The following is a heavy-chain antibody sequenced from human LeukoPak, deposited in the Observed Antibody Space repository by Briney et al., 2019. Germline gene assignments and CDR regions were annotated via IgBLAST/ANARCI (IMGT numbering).Heavy chain of an antibody. V-gene: IGHV3-30*02. J-gene: IGHJ4*02. D-gene: IGHD3-16*02. CDR3: AKDGGRYRFDY. Sequence: PGGSLRLSCAASGFTFNDYYMSWIRQAPGKGLEWVSFIRNDETEIHYADFAKGRFTISRDKSKNSVFLQMNSLRPDDTAVYYCAKDGGRYRFDYWGQGTMVTVSS. CDR2: IRNDETEI. CDR1: GFTFNDYY.